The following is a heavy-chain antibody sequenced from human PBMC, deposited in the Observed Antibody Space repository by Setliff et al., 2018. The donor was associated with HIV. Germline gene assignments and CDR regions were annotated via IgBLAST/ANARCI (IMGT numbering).Heavy chain of an antibody. J-gene: IGHJ5*02. V-gene: IGHV4-34*01. CDR3: ATCRHRPSNWFDP. CDR2: INHSGST. CDR1: GGSFSGYY. Sequence: PSETLSLTCAVYGGSFSGYYWSWIRQPPGKGLEWIGEINHSGSTNYNPSLKSRVTLSLDNSKNQFSLKLTSVTAADTAVYYCATCRHRPSNWFDPWGQGTVVTVSS.